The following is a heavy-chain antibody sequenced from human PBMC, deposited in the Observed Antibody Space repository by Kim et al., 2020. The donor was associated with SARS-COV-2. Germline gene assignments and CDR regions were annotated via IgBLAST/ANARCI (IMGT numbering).Heavy chain of an antibody. J-gene: IGHJ5*02. D-gene: IGHD3-22*01. V-gene: IGHV1-2*02. Sequence: APKFQGRVTMTRDTSISTAYMELSRLRSDDTAVYYCARGFYYGGTVNLDPWGQGTLVTVSS. CDR3: ARGFYYGGTVNLDP.